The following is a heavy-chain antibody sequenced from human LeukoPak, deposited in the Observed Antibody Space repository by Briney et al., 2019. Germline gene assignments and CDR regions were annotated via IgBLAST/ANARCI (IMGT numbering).Heavy chain of an antibody. CDR2: FDPEDGET. CDR3: ATWDDFWSGPNY. D-gene: IGHD3-3*01. CDR1: GYTLTELS. V-gene: IGHV1-24*01. J-gene: IGHJ4*02. Sequence: GASVKVSCKVSGYTLTELSMHWVRQAPGKGLEWMGGFDPEDGETIYAQKFQGRVTMTEDTSTDTAYMELSSLRSEDTAVYYWATWDDFWSGPNYWGQGTLVTVSS.